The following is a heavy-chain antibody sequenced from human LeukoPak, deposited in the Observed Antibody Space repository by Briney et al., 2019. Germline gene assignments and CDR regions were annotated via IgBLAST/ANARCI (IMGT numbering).Heavy chain of an antibody. CDR3: ARGGGLDV. CDR2: INHNGNVN. D-gene: IGHD3-16*01. CDR1: GFTFGNYA. Sequence: PTGGSLRLSCVASGFTFGNYALTWVRQTPGKGLEWVANINHNGNVNYYVDSVKGRFTISRDNAKNSLYLQMSNLRAEDTAVYFCARGGGLDVWGQGATVTVSS. J-gene: IGHJ6*02. V-gene: IGHV3-7*03.